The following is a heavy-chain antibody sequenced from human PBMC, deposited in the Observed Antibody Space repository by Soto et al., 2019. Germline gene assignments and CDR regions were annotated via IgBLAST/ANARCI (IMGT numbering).Heavy chain of an antibody. V-gene: IGHV4-30-4*01. J-gene: IGHJ3*02. CDR2: IYYSGST. Sequence: QVQLQESGPGLVKPSQTLSLTCTVSGGSISSGDYYWSWIRQPPGKGLEWIGYIYYSGSTYYNPSLKSRVTIPVDTAKNQFSLKLSSVTAADTAVYYWARSDYNWNAGDDAFDIWGQGTMVTVSS. D-gene: IGHD1-20*01. CDR1: GGSISSGDYY. CDR3: ARSDYNWNAGDDAFDI.